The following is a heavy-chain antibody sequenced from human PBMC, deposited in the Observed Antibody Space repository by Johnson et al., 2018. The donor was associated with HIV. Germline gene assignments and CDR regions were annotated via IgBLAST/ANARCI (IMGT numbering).Heavy chain of an antibody. CDR3: TSERGYTYGFNDAFDI. D-gene: IGHD5-18*01. CDR2: IRSKAYGGTT. Sequence: EVQVVESGGGLVQPGRSLRLSCTTSGFTFGDYAMSWVRQAPGKGLEWIGFIRSKAYGGTTEYAASVKGRFTISRDDSKSIAYLQMNSLKTEDAAVYYCTSERGYTYGFNDAFDIWGQGTMVTVSS. J-gene: IGHJ3*02. CDR1: GFTFGDYA. V-gene: IGHV3-49*04.